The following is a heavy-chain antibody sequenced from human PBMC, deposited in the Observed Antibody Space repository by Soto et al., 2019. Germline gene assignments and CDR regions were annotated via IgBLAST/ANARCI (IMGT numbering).Heavy chain of an antibody. J-gene: IGHJ6*02. V-gene: IGHV4-61*01. CDR3: ASTSFGVVWRPYYYGMDV. Sequence: PSETLSLTCTVSGGSVSSVSYYWSWIRQPPGKGLEWIGYIYYSGSTNYNPSLKSRVTMSVDTSKNQFSLKLSSVTAADTAVYYCASTSFGVVWRPYYYGMDVWGQGTTVTVSS. CDR1: GGSVSSVSYY. CDR2: IYYSGST. D-gene: IGHD3-3*01.